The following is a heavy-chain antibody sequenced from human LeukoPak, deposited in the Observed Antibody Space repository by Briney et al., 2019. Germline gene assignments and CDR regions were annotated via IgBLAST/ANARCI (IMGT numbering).Heavy chain of an antibody. CDR3: AKDSSGLRDAFDI. V-gene: IGHV3-9*03. CDR2: ISWNSGSI. Sequence: GGSLRLSCAASGFTFDDYAMHWVRQAPGKGLEWVSGISWNSGSIGYADSVKGRFTISRDNAKNSLYLQINSLRAEGMALYYCAKDSSGLRDAFDIWGQGTMVTVSS. CDR1: GFTFDDYA. J-gene: IGHJ3*02. D-gene: IGHD3-22*01.